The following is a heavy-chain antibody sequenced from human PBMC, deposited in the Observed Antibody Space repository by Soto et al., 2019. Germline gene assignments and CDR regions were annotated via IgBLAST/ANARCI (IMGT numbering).Heavy chain of an antibody. D-gene: IGHD6-25*01. J-gene: IGHJ4*02. V-gene: IGHV1-2*02. CDR3: VRAPVRLQLGSSDY. CDR1: GYSFTGYV. CDR2: TNPKSGVT. Sequence: QVQLVQSGAEVKKPGASVKVSCKASGYSFTGYVMHWVRQVPGQGLEWMGWTNPKSGVTKYPQKVQGRVTMTRDTSISTAYMELTRLRSDDTAVYYCVRAPVRLQLGSSDYWGQGTLVTVSS.